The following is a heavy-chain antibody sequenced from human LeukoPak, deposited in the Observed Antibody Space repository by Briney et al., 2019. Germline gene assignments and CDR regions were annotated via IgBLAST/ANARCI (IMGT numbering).Heavy chain of an antibody. CDR3: ARDQYDTWSRRGNFDS. Sequence: GGSLRLSCAASGFTFSNYNVNWVRQAPGKGLEWVANIKLDGSEKNYVDSVKGRFTISRDNTKNSLYLRMNSLRVEDTAVFYCARDQYDTWSRRGNFDSWGQGTLVIVSS. V-gene: IGHV3-7*03. CDR2: IKLDGSEK. D-gene: IGHD3-3*01. CDR1: GFTFSNYN. J-gene: IGHJ4*02.